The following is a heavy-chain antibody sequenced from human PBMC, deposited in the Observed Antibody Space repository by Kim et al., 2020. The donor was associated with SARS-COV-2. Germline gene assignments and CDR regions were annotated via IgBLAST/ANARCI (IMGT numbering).Heavy chain of an antibody. CDR1: GFTVSTNY. CDR3: ARDLNF. J-gene: IGHJ4*02. V-gene: IGHV3-53*01. CDR2: SYAGNT. Sequence: GGSLRLSCAASGFTVSTNYMSWVRQAPGKGLEWVSVSYAGNTDYADSVKGRFIISSDYSKNTLYLQMRSLRAEDSALYYCARDLNFWGTRTLVTVS.